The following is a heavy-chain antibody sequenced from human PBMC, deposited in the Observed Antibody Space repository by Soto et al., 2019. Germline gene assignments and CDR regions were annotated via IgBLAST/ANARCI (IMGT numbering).Heavy chain of an antibody. V-gene: IGHV3-23*01. CDR3: AKGGYCSSTSCYPSPVRAFDI. CDR2: ISGSGGST. D-gene: IGHD2-2*01. J-gene: IGHJ3*02. CDR1: GFTFSSYA. Sequence: GGSLRLSCAASGFTFSSYAMSWVRQAPGKGLEWVSAISGSGGSTYYADSVKGRFTISRDNSKNTLYLQMNSLRAEDTAVYYCAKGGYCSSTSCYPSPVRAFDIWGQGTLVTVSS.